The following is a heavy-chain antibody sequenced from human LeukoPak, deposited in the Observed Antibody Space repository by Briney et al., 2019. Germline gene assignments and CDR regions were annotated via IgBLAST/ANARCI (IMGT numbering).Heavy chain of an antibody. V-gene: IGHV3-21*01. D-gene: IGHD7-27*01. CDR1: GFTFSSYS. CDR2: IGSSRSYI. Sequence: GGSLRLSCAASGFTFSSYSMNWVRQAPGKGLELVSSIGSSRSYIYYADSVKGRFTISRDNAKNSLYLQMNSLRAEDTAVYYCARDLGSDWGWGRYYFDYWGQGTLVTVSS. CDR3: ARDLGSDWGWGRYYFDY. J-gene: IGHJ4*02.